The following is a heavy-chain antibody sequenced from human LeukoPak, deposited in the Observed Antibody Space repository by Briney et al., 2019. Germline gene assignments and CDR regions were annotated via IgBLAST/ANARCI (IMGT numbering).Heavy chain of an antibody. CDR3: ARIGEMATIAGY. D-gene: IGHD5-12*01. CDR1: GGTFSSYA. Sequence: SVKVSCKASGGTFSSYAISWVRQAPGQGLEWMGRIIPILGIANYAQKFQGRVTITADKSTSTAYMELSSLRSEDTAVYYCARIGEMATIAGYWGQGTLVTDSS. V-gene: IGHV1-69*04. J-gene: IGHJ4*02. CDR2: IIPILGIA.